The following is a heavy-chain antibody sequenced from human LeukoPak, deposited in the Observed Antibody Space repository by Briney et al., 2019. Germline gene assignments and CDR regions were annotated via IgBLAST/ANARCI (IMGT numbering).Heavy chain of an antibody. CDR3: AKGSFVITMVRGVISNGMDV. Sequence: PGGSLILSCAASGFTFSSYGMHWVLQAPGKGLEWVAVISYDGSNKYYADSVRGRFTISRDNSKNTLYLQMNSLRAEDTAVYYCAKGSFVITMVRGVISNGMDVWGQGTTVTVSS. CDR2: ISYDGSNK. CDR1: GFTFSSYG. V-gene: IGHV3-30*18. J-gene: IGHJ6*02. D-gene: IGHD3-10*01.